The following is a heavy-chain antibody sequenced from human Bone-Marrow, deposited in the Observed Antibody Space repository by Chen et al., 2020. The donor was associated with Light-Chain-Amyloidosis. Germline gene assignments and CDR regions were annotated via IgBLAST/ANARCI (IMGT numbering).Heavy chain of an antibody. CDR1: GGPISHNIYY. D-gene: IGHD3-10*02. CDR3: ARDTHYYFQNGPLSWFDP. CDR2: VYYTGSA. J-gene: IGHJ5*02. V-gene: IGHV4-39*07. Sequence: QLQLQESGPGMVKPSETLSLTCTVSGGPISHNIYYWAWIRQPPGQGLEWIGSVYYTGSAYYSPSLKSRVTMSVDTSRNQFSLSLRSVTAADTAIYFCARDTHYYFQNGPLSWFDPWGRGALVTVSS.